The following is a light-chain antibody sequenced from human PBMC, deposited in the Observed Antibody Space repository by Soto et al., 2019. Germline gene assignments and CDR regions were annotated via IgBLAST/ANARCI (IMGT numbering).Light chain of an antibody. Sequence: DVVMTQSPLSLPVILGQPASISCRSSQSLVYSDGNTYLNWFQQRPGQSPRRLIYKVSNRDSGVPDRFSGGGSDTEFTLKITRVEAEDVGIYDCMQGTHWPPTFGQGSKVEIQ. CDR1: QSLVYSDGNTY. J-gene: IGKJ1*01. CDR3: MQGTHWPPT. CDR2: KVS. V-gene: IGKV2-30*01.